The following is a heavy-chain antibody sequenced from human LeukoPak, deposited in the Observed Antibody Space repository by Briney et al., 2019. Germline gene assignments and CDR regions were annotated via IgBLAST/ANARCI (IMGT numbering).Heavy chain of an antibody. V-gene: IGHV4-4*07. Sequence: PSETLSLTCTVSGGSVTSYYCNWIRQPAGKGLEWIGRIYSSGDTNYNPSLKSRITMSVDTSKNQFSLNLSSVTAADTAVYYCARDPFGSSLDYWGQGTLVTVSP. J-gene: IGHJ4*02. D-gene: IGHD1-26*01. CDR1: GGSVTSYY. CDR3: ARDPFGSSLDY. CDR2: IYSSGDT.